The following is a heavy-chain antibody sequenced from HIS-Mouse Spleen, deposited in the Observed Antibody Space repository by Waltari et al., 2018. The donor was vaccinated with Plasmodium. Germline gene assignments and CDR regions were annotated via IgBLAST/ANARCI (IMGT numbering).Heavy chain of an antibody. V-gene: IGHV3-30*18. D-gene: IGHD6-6*01. CDR3: AKILSYSSSPEDY. CDR1: GFTFSSYG. CDR2: ISYDGSNK. Sequence: QVQLVESGGGVVQPGRSLRLSCAASGFTFSSYGMNGVRQAPGKGLEWVAVISYDGSNKYYADSVKGRFTISRDNSKNTLYLQMNSLRAEDTAVYYCAKILSYSSSPEDYWGQGTLVTVSS. J-gene: IGHJ4*02.